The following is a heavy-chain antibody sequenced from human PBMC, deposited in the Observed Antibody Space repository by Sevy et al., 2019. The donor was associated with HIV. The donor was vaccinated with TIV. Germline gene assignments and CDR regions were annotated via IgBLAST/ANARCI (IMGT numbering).Heavy chain of an antibody. Sequence: SGTLSLTCTVSGGSISSSSYYWGWIRQPPGKGLEWIGSIYYSGSTYYNPSLKSRVTISVDTSKNQFSLKLSSVTAADTAVYYCARHSTIDYDYIWGSYPPDWFDPWGQGTLVTVSS. V-gene: IGHV4-39*01. CDR3: ARHSTIDYDYIWGSYPPDWFDP. CDR1: GGSISSSSYY. CDR2: IYYSGST. J-gene: IGHJ5*02. D-gene: IGHD3-16*02.